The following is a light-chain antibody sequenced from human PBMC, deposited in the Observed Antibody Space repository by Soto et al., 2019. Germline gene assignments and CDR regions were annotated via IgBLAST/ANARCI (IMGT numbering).Light chain of an antibody. Sequence: QSALTQPPSASGSPGQSVTISCTGTSSDVGAYKFVSWYQQHPGKAPKLLIYEVSKRPSGVPDRFSGSKSGNTASLTVSGLQAADEAHYYCSSYAGSYNWVFGGGTKLTVL. CDR3: SSYAGSYNWV. CDR2: EVS. CDR1: SSDVGAYKF. J-gene: IGLJ3*02. V-gene: IGLV2-8*01.